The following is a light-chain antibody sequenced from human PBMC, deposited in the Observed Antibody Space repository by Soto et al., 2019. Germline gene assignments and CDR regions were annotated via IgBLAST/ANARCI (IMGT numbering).Light chain of an antibody. Sequence: EIVLTQSPATLSLSPGERATLSCRASQSVSTYLAWYQQKPGQAPRLLIYDASNRATAIPARFSGSGSGTDFTLTISSLEPEDFAVNYCQQRSNWLFTFGPGTKVDIK. CDR1: QSVSTY. CDR2: DAS. J-gene: IGKJ3*01. CDR3: QQRSNWLFT. V-gene: IGKV3-11*01.